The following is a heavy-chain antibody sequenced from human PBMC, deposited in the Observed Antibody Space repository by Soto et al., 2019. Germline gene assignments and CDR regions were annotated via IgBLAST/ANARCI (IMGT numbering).Heavy chain of an antibody. CDR2: ISGSGGST. V-gene: IGHV3-23*01. CDR1: GFTFSSYA. CDR3: AKDLGEARPPTSGDSNYFDY. J-gene: IGHJ4*02. Sequence: GGSLRLSCAASGFTFSSYAMSWVRQAPGKGLEWVSAISGSGGSTYYADSVKGRFTISRDNSKNTLYLQMNSLRAEDTAVYYCAKDLGEARPPTSGDSNYFDYWGQGTLVTVSS. D-gene: IGHD4-17*01.